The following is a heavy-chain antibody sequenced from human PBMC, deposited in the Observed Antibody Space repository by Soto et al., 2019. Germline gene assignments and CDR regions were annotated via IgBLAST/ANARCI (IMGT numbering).Heavy chain of an antibody. CDR1: GGSISSYY. CDR2: IYYSGST. Sequence: SETLSLTCTVSGGSISSYYWSWIRQPPGKGLEWIGYIYYSGSTNYNPSLKSRVTISVDTSKNQFSLKLSSVTAADTAVYYCARVIMITYRGAFESRGQRTTVTVSS. CDR3: ARVIMITYRGAFES. V-gene: IGHV4-59*01. J-gene: IGHJ6*02. D-gene: IGHD3-16*01.